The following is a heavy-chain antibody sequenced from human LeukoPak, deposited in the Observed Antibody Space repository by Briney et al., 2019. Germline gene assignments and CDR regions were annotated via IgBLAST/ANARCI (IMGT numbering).Heavy chain of an antibody. J-gene: IGHJ6*03. CDR3: ARGEPSTLLNNDHYFMDV. D-gene: IGHD1-14*01. V-gene: IGHV4-30-2*01. CDR1: DGSISSGAYS. Sequence: SETLSLTCTVSDGSISSGAYSWNWIRQPPGRGLEWVGYIYHGGSPYYNPFLKSRVTISVDWSKNQFSLSLSSVTAADTAVYYCARGEPSTLLNNDHYFMDVWGKGTAVTVSS. CDR2: IYHGGSP.